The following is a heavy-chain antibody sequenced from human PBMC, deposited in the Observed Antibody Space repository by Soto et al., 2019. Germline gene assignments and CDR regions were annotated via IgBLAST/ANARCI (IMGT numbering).Heavy chain of an antibody. Sequence: DVQLVESGGGLIQPGESLRLSCAAFGLTISGKKYVAWVRQAPGKGLEWVSAIYDVDGSFYADSVTGRFTTSSDSSKTTVYLPMNDLRPDDTAVYYCATWNEREHAFDVWGQGTTVTISS. CDR3: ATWNEREHAFDV. D-gene: IGHD1-1*01. J-gene: IGHJ3*01. CDR2: IYDVDGS. V-gene: IGHV3-53*01. CDR1: GLTISGKKY.